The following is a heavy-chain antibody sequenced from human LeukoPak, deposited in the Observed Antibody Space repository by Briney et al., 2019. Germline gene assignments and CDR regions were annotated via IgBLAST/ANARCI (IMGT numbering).Heavy chain of an antibody. Sequence: PGGSLRLSCAASGFTFSSYAMSWVRQAPGKGLEWVSAISGSGGSTYYADSVKGRFTISRDNSKNTLYLQMNSLRAEDTAVYYCAKDRYSYYYDSSGYSLDYWGQGTLVTVSS. CDR3: AKDRYSYYYDSSGYSLDY. CDR1: GFTFSSYA. J-gene: IGHJ4*02. CDR2: ISGSGGST. V-gene: IGHV3-23*01. D-gene: IGHD3-22*01.